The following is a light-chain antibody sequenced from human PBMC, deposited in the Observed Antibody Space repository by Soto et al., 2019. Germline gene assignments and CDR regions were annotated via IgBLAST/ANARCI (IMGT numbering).Light chain of an antibody. J-gene: IGLJ3*02. CDR2: GNS. V-gene: IGLV1-40*01. Sequence: QSALTQPPSVSGAPGQRVTISCTGSSSNIGAGYDVHWYQQLPGTAPKLLIYGNSNRPSGVPDRFSGSKSGTSASLAITGLQAEDEADYYCLSYDSSLSGGWVFGGGTKLTVL. CDR3: LSYDSSLSGGWV. CDR1: SSNIGAGYD.